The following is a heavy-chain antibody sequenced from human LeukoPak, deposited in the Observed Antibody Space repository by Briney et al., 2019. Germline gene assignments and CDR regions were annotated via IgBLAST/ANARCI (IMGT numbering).Heavy chain of an antibody. D-gene: IGHD6-13*01. CDR1: GFTFSSYG. Sequence: GGSLRLSCAASGFTFSSYGMHWVRQAPGKGLEWVALISYDGSDKYYADSVKGRFTISRDNSKNTLYLQMNSLGAEDTAVYYCVKDSPETAAGDYWGQGTLVTVSS. CDR2: ISYDGSDK. CDR3: VKDSPETAAGDY. J-gene: IGHJ4*02. V-gene: IGHV3-30*18.